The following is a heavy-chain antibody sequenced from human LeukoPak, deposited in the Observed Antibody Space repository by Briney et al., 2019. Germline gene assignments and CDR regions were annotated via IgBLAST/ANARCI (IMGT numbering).Heavy chain of an antibody. J-gene: IGHJ6*02. V-gene: IGHV3-15*01. Sequence: GGSLRLSCAASGFTFSNAWMSWVRQAPGKGLEWVGRIKSKTDGGTTDYAAPVKGRFTSSRDDSKNTLYLKMNSLKTEDTAVYYCTTDLFYYYYYGMDVWGQGTTVTVSS. CDR3: TTDLFYYYYYGMDV. CDR2: IKSKTDGGTT. CDR1: GFTFSNAW.